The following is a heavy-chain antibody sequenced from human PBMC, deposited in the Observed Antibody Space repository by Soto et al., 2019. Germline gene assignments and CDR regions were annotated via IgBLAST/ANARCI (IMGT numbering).Heavy chain of an antibody. Sequence: GGSLRLSCSTSGFTFTNYALHWVRQTPGEGLKYVSTISGNGGNTYYADSVKGRFTISRDNRKNTLYLQMSSLRPEDTAVYYCVKPGGLRGARRYDYWGQGTLVTVSS. CDR2: ISGNGGNT. J-gene: IGHJ4*02. CDR3: VKPGGLRGARRYDY. D-gene: IGHD4-17*01. V-gene: IGHV3-64D*06. CDR1: GFTFTNYA.